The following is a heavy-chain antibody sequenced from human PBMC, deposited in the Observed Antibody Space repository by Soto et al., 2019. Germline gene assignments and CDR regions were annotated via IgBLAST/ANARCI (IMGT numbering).Heavy chain of an antibody. Sequence: VQLVQSGAEVRKPGESLEISCKGSGYSFVSYWVGWVRQMRGKGLAWMGSVYAGDSETRYSPPFRGQATISVDRSTSTASLQWSSLRDSDTATYYCARLAVAGSPMGFHYFHSWGQGTLVTVSS. J-gene: IGHJ4*02. V-gene: IGHV5-51*03. CDR3: ARLAVAGSPMGFHYFHS. CDR2: VYAGDSET. D-gene: IGHD6-19*01. CDR1: GYSFVSYW.